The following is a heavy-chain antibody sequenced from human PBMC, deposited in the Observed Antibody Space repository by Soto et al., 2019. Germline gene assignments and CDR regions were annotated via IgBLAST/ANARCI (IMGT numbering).Heavy chain of an antibody. CDR2: ITGSGGTQ. CDR1: GFTFADYY. CDR3: ARETALLSITHGFDY. V-gene: IGHV3-11*01. D-gene: IGHD3-10*01. J-gene: IGHJ4*02. Sequence: GGSLRLSCAASGFTFADYYMSWIRQAPGKGLEWVSSITGSGGTQYYADSVKGRFTISRDNAKNTLYLQMNSLRAEDTAVYYCARETALLSITHGFDYWGQGTMVTVSS.